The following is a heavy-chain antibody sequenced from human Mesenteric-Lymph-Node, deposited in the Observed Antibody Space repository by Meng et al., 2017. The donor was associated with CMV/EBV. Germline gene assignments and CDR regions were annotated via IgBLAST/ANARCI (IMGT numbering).Heavy chain of an antibody. V-gene: IGHV5-51*01. CDR3: ARRRGLGVLYYFDY. CDR1: GYTCNSFW. J-gene: IGHJ4*02. CDR2: IYPGDSDT. Sequence: SGYTCNSFWIGWVRQMPGKGLEWMGIIYPGDSDTRYSPSFQGQVTISADKFTNTAYLQWSSLKASDTAMYYCARRRGLGVLYYFDYWGQGTLATVSS. D-gene: IGHD2-8*01.